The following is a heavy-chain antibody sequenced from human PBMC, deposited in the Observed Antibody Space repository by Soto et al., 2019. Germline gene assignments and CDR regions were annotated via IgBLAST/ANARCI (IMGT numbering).Heavy chain of an antibody. CDR1: GGSISSSSYY. J-gene: IGHJ4*02. V-gene: IGHV4-61*05. CDR2: IYYSGST. CDR3: ARGGYDFWSGYLIY. Sequence: SETLSLTCTVSGGSISSSSYYWGWIRQPPGKGLEWIGYIYYSGSTNYNPSLKSRVTISVDTSKNQFSLKLSSVTAADTAVYYCARGGYDFWSGYLIYWGQGTLVTVSS. D-gene: IGHD3-3*01.